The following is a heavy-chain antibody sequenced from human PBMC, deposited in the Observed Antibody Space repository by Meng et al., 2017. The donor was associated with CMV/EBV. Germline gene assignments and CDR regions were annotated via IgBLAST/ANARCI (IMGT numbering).Heavy chain of an antibody. Sequence: QQWHQDVLCPAWPLSLASLGLGGALSVYSCSWLLQPPGKGLEGIGQINHSVSTNYNPSLKSRVTISVDTSKTQFSLKLSSVTAADTAVYYCARGRTGEHDFWSGYWADYWGQGTLVTVSS. CDR1: GGALSVYS. D-gene: IGHD3-3*01. V-gene: IGHV4-34*01. J-gene: IGHJ4*02. CDR2: INHSVST. CDR3: ARGRTGEHDFWSGYWADY.